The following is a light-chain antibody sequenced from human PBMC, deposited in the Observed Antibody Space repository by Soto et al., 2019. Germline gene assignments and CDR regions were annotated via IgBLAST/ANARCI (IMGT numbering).Light chain of an antibody. CDR1: KLGDKY. CDR2: QDS. Sequence: SYELTQPPSVSVSPGQTASITCSGDKLGDKYACWYQQKPGQSPVLVIYQDSKRPSVIPARFSGPNSGNTATLTISGTQAMDEAAYYCQAWDSSTVVFRGGTKLTVL. J-gene: IGLJ2*01. CDR3: QAWDSSTVV. V-gene: IGLV3-1*01.